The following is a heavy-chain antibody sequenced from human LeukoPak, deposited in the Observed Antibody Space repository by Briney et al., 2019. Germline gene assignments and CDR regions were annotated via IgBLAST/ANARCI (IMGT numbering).Heavy chain of an antibody. CDR3: AIPLQSIAVAGTADAFDI. D-gene: IGHD6-19*01. CDR1: GGSFCGYY. V-gene: IGHV4-34*01. CDR2: INHSGST. Sequence: SETLSLTCAVYGGSFCGYYWSCIRHPPGKGLEWIGGINHSGSTNYNPSLKSRVTISVDTSKNQFSLKLSSVTAADTAVYYCAIPLQSIAVAGTADAFDIWGQGTMVTVSS. J-gene: IGHJ3*02.